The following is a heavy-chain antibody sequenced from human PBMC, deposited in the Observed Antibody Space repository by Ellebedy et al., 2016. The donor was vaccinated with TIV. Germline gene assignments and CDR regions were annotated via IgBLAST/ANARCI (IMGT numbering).Heavy chain of an antibody. CDR2: IDPSGGIA. Sequence: ASVKVSXKASGYTFTSYYMHWVRQAPGQGLEWMGVIDPSGGIASYAQKFQGRVAMTRDTSTSTVYMELSSLRSEDTAVYYCAKDRNPFYYDSSGYYCGMDVWGQGTTVTVSS. D-gene: IGHD3-22*01. CDR1: GYTFTSYY. CDR3: AKDRNPFYYDSSGYYCGMDV. V-gene: IGHV1-46*01. J-gene: IGHJ6*02.